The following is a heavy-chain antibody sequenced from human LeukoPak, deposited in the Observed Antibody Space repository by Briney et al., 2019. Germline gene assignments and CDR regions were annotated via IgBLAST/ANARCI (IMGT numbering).Heavy chain of an antibody. D-gene: IGHD5-18*01. J-gene: IGHJ4*02. CDR2: IWYDGSNK. V-gene: IGHV3-33*06. CDR1: GFTFSNYG. CDR3: AKDVEASYGYLFRLTSRKFDY. Sequence: GGSLRLSCGASGFTFSNYGMHWVRQAPGKGLEWVAVIWYDGSNKYYADSVKGRFTISRDNSKNTLYLQMNSLRAEDTAVYYCAKDVEASYGYLFRLTSRKFDYWGQGTLVTVSS.